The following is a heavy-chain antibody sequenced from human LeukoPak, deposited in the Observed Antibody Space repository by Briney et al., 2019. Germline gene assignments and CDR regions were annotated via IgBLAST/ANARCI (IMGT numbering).Heavy chain of an antibody. CDR2: LSSSSSTI. CDR1: GFTFSSYS. CDR3: GRTDGMDV. J-gene: IGHJ6*02. V-gene: IGHV3-48*02. Sequence: GRSLGLSCAASGFTFSSYSMNWVRQAPGKGLEWVSYLSSSSSTIYYADSVKGRFTISRDNAKNSVYLQMNSLRDEDTAVYYCGRTDGMDVWGQGTTVTVSS.